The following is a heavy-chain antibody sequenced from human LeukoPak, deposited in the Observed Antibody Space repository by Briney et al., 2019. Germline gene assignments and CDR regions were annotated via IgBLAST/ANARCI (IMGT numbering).Heavy chain of an antibody. CDR3: AKENVPVAGQPSGAFDI. Sequence: PGGSLRLSCTASGLAFSDAWMSWVRQAPGKGLEWVGRIKRKSDGGTSDYAAPVKGRFTISRDDSKNTLYLQMNSLRAEDTAVYYCAKENVPVAGQPSGAFDIWGQGTMVTVSS. D-gene: IGHD6-19*01. CDR1: GLAFSDAW. CDR2: IKRKSDGGTS. V-gene: IGHV3-15*01. J-gene: IGHJ3*02.